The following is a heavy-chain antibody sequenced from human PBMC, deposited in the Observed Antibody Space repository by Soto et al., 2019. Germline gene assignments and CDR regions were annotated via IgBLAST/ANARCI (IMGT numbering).Heavy chain of an antibody. CDR2: ISGSGGST. CDR1: GFTFSSYA. V-gene: IGHV3-23*01. J-gene: IGHJ6*03. CDR3: AKDTDYDILTGYYEAYMDV. Sequence: GESLKISCAASGFTFSSYAMSWVRQAPGKGLEWVSAISGSGGSTYYADSVKGRFTISRDNSKNTLYLQMNSLRAEDTAVYYCAKDTDYDILTGYYEAYMDVWGKGTTVTVSS. D-gene: IGHD3-9*01.